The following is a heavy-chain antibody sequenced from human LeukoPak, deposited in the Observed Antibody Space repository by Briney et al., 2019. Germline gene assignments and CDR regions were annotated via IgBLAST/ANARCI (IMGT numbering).Heavy chain of an antibody. CDR3: AKGMLTTEGILDS. J-gene: IGHJ4*02. D-gene: IGHD1-14*01. CDR1: GFTFSNYL. CDR2: ISNSGGST. Sequence: TGGSLRLSCAASGFTFSNYLISWVRQAPGEGLEWVSGISNSGGSTYYADSVKGRFTISRDNSKNTLFLQMSSLRAEDTAIYYCAKGMLTTEGILDSWGQGALVTVSS. V-gene: IGHV3-23*01.